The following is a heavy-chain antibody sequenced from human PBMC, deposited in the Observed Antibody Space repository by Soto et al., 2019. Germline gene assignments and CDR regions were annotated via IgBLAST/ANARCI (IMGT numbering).Heavy chain of an antibody. CDR3: ARVNDILTGYNYGMDV. CDR1: RRTFGSCA. D-gene: IGHD3-9*01. J-gene: IGHJ6*02. Sequence: GASVTASWKASRRTFGSCAIRWVRQSPVQGLEWMGGIIPIFGTANYAQKFQGRVTITADKSTSTAYMELSSLRSEDTAVYYCARVNDILTGYNYGMDVWGQGTTVTVSS. V-gene: IGHV1-69*06. CDR2: IIPIFGTA.